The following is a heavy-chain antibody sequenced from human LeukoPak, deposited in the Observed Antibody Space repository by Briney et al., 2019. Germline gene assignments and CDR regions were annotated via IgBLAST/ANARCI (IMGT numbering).Heavy chain of an antibody. J-gene: IGHJ4*02. CDR3: ARDDPTLFWSGSPFY. D-gene: IGHD3-3*01. V-gene: IGHV1-3*04. CDR1: GYTFTNYG. CDR2: INTGKGNS. Sequence: ASVKVSCKTSGYTFTNYGMHWVRQAPRQSPEWMGWINTGKGNSKSSQKFQDRVTLTRDTSASTAYMELNSLRAEDAAVYYCARDDPTLFWSGSPFYWGQGTLVTVSS.